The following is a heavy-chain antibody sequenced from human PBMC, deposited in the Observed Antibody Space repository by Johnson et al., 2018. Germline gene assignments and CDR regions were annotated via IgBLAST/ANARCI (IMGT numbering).Heavy chain of an antibody. J-gene: IGHJ6*02. CDR2: ISGSGGST. D-gene: IGHD4-17*01. CDR3: ARHYATVTIPSYGMDV. Sequence: VQLVESGGGLAQPGGSLRLSCAASGFPFSSYAMSWVRQAPGKGLEWVSGISGSGGSTYYADSVKGRFTISRDNSKNTLYLQINSLRAEDTAVYYCARHYATVTIPSYGMDVWGQGTTVTVSS. V-gene: IGHV3-23*04. CDR1: GFPFSSYA.